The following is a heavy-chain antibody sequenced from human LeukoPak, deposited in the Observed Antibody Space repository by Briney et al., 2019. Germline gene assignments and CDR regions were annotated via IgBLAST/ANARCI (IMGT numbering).Heavy chain of an antibody. J-gene: IGHJ6*04. Sequence: PSETLSLTCAVYGGSFSGYYWSWIRQPPGKGLEWIGEINHSGSTNYNPSLKSRVTISVDTSKNQFSLKLSSVTAADTAVYYCARGHGYCSSTSCEKQYYYYGMDVWGKGTTVTVSS. CDR1: GGSFSGYY. CDR2: INHSGST. CDR3: ARGHGYCSSTSCEKQYYYYGMDV. D-gene: IGHD2-2*03. V-gene: IGHV4-34*01.